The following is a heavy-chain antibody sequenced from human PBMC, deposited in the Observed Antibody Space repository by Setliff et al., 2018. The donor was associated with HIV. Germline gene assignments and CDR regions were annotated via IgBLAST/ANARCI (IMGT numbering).Heavy chain of an antibody. D-gene: IGHD6-13*01. V-gene: IGHV3-20*04. CDR2: INWNGGSS. Sequence: GGSLRLSCPASGFTFDDYGMNWVRQAPGKGLEWVSGINWNGGSSGYADSVKGRFTISRDNAKNSLYLQMNSLRAEDTALYYCARAIIAAAGGDAFDIWGQGTMVTVS. CDR3: ARAIIAAAGGDAFDI. J-gene: IGHJ3*02. CDR1: GFTFDDYG.